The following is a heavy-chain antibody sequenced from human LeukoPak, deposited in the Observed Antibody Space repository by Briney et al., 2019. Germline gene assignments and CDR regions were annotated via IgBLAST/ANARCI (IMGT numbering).Heavy chain of an antibody. Sequence: PSETLSLTCTVSGYSISSGYFWGWIRQPPGKGLEWIGSFYHSGITYYNPSLKSRVTVSVDTSKNQFSLKLSSVTAADTAVYYCARLPRRYDSSGYYRDYWGQGTLVTVSS. J-gene: IGHJ4*02. D-gene: IGHD3-22*01. CDR1: GYSISSGYF. CDR2: FYHSGIT. CDR3: ARLPRRYDSSGYYRDY. V-gene: IGHV4-38-2*02.